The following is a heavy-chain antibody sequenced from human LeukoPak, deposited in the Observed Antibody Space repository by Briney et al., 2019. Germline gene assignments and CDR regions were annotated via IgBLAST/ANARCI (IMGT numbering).Heavy chain of an antibody. Sequence: GGSLRLSCAASGFTFSDYYMSWIRQAPGKGLEWVSYISSSGSTIYYADSVKGRFTISRDNAKNSLYLQMNSLRAEDTAVYYCARIDRSGWYLVDYWGQGTLVTVSS. CDR3: ARIDRSGWYLVDY. CDR1: GFTFSDYY. CDR2: ISSSGSTI. D-gene: IGHD6-19*01. V-gene: IGHV3-11*01. J-gene: IGHJ4*02.